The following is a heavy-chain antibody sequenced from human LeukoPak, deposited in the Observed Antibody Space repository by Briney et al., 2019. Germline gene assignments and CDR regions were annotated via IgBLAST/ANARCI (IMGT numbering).Heavy chain of an antibody. V-gene: IGHV3-48*01. Sequence: HPGRSLRLSCAASGFTFSSYAMHWVRQAPGKGPEWVSYIDARSGITYYADSVQGRFTLSRDNARESVFLQMDSLRVDDTAVYYCARTYDFGRGPPGDAFDNWGPGTWVIVSS. D-gene: IGHD3-3*01. J-gene: IGHJ3*02. CDR3: ARTYDFGRGPPGDAFDN. CDR2: IDARSGIT. CDR1: GFTFSSYA.